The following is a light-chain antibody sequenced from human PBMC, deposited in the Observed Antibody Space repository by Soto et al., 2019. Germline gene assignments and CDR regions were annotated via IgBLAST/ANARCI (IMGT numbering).Light chain of an antibody. Sequence: QSVLNQPASVSGSPGQSITISCTGTSSDVGDYNYVSWYQQHPGKAPKLMIYDVSNRPSGVSNRFSGSKSGNTASLTISGLQAEDEADYYCSSYTSSSTLVFGGGTKLTVL. CDR1: SSDVGDYNY. CDR2: DVS. J-gene: IGLJ2*01. V-gene: IGLV2-14*01. CDR3: SSYTSSSTLV.